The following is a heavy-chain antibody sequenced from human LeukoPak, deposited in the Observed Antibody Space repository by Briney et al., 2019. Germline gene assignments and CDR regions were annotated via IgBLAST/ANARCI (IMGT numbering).Heavy chain of an antibody. CDR3: AGGVSSSSFYFDY. CDR1: GFTFSSYA. J-gene: IGHJ4*02. D-gene: IGHD6-6*01. Sequence: GALRLSCAASGFTFSSYAMSWVRQAPGKGLEWVSAISGSGGSTYYADSVKGRFTISRDNSKNTLYLQMNSLRAEDTAVYYCAGGVSSSSFYFDYWGQGTLVTVSS. CDR2: ISGSGGST. V-gene: IGHV3-23*01.